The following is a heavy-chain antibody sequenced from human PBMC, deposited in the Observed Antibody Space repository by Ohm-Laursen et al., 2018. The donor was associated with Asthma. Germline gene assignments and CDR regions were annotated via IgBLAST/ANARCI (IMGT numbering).Heavy chain of an antibody. J-gene: IGHJ3*02. CDR1: GGSISSGGYY. D-gene: IGHD1-26*01. Sequence: SETLSLTCTVSGGSISSGGYYWSWIRQHPGKALEWIGHIYNSGSTHYIPSLESRLTMSIDTSKNQFSLKLSSVTAADTAVYYCARQLGSAFDIWGQGTMVTVSS. CDR3: ARQLGSAFDI. V-gene: IGHV4-31*03. CDR2: IYNSGST.